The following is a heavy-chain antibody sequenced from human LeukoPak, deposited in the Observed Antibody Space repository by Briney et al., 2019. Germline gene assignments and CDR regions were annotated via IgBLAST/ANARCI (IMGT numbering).Heavy chain of an antibody. D-gene: IGHD2-2*01. CDR3: ARVYQLLENNWFDP. CDR2: INPNSGST. V-gene: IGHV1-2*02. CDR1: GYTFTGYY. Sequence: ASVKVSCKASGYTFTGYYMHWVRQAPGQGLEWMGWINPNSGSTNYAQKFQGRVTMTRDTSISTAYMELSRLRSDDTAVYYCARVYQLLENNWFDPWGQGTLVTVSS. J-gene: IGHJ5*02.